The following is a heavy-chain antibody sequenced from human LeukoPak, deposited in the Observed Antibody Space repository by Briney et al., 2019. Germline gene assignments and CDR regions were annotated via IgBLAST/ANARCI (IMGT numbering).Heavy chain of an antibody. CDR2: INHSGST. D-gene: IGHD6-6*01. CDR3: ARRPRVAARRGGTYYYYYMDV. Sequence: SETLSLTCAVYGGSFSGYYWSWIRQPPGKGLEWIGEINHSGSTNYNPSLKSRVTISVDTSKNQFSLKLSSVTAADTAVYYCARRPRVAARRGGTYYYYYMDVWGKGTTVTVSS. J-gene: IGHJ6*03. V-gene: IGHV4-34*01. CDR1: GGSFSGYY.